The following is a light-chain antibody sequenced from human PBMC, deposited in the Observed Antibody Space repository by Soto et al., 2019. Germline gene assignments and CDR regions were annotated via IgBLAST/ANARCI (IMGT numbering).Light chain of an antibody. CDR3: LLPYSDAWV. Sequence: QTVVTQETSMSVSLGGTVTLTCGSSTGTVTSGHYPYWFQQKPGQDPRTLIYDTSNKQSWTPARFSGSLLGGKAALTLSGAQPEDEADYYCLLPYSDAWVFGGGTKLTVL. CDR1: TGTVTSGHY. J-gene: IGLJ3*02. V-gene: IGLV7-46*01. CDR2: DTS.